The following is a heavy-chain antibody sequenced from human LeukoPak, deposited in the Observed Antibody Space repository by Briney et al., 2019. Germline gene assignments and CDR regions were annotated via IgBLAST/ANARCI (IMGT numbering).Heavy chain of an antibody. CDR2: LSSSGSTI. D-gene: IGHD4-23*01. V-gene: IGHV3-48*03. J-gene: IGHJ4*02. CDR3: ARDYGGSSPFDY. CDR1: GFTFSSYE. Sequence: GGSLRRYCAASGFTFSSYEMNWVRPAPGQGLVWVSYLSSSGSTIYYADSVKGRFTISRDNAKNSLYLQMNSLRAEDTAVYYCARDYGGSSPFDYWGQGTLVTVSS.